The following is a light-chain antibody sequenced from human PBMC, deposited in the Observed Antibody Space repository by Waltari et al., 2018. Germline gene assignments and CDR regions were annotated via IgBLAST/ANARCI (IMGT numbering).Light chain of an antibody. J-gene: IGKJ1*01. CDR1: KSLLHSNGNTY. V-gene: IGKV2-40*01. CDR2: GGS. Sequence: DSVMTQTPLSLPITPGKPASVSCRSSKSLLHSNGNTYLHWYLQKPGQSPQLLIYGGSNRASGVPDRFSGSGSGTDFTLKISKVEAEDVGVYYCVQTIAFPRTFGQGTKVEIK. CDR3: VQTIAFPRT.